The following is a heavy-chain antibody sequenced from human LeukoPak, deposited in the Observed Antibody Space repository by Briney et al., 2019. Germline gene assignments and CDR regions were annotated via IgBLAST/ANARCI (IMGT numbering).Heavy chain of an antibody. Sequence: SETLSLTCAVYGGSFRGYYWSWIRQPPGKGLEWIGEINHSGSTNYNPSLKSRVTISVDTSKNQFSLKLSSVTAADTAVYYCARGTVTTWYYYYYYYMDVWGKGTTVTVSS. CDR2: INHSGST. J-gene: IGHJ6*03. CDR1: GGSFRGYY. V-gene: IGHV4-34*01. D-gene: IGHD4-11*01. CDR3: ARGTVTTWYYYYYYYMDV.